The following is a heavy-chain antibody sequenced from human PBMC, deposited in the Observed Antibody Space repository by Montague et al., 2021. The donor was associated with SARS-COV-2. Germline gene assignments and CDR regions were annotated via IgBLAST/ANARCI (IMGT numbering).Heavy chain of an antibody. CDR3: ATRGRGVIPGDY. V-gene: IGHV6-1*01. CDR1: GDSVSRNSAA. Sequence: CAISGDSVSRNSAAWNWIRQSPSRGLEWLGRTYYRSKWYNDYAVSAKSRITINPDTSKNQISLQLNSVTPEDTAVYYCATRGRGVIPGDYWGQGTLVTVSS. J-gene: IGHJ4*02. CDR2: TYYRSKWYN. D-gene: IGHD3-10*01.